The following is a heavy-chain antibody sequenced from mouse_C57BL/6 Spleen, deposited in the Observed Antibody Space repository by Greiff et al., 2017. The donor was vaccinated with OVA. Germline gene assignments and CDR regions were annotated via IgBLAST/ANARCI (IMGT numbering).Heavy chain of an antibody. CDR2: IYPGDGDT. V-gene: IGHV1-80*01. Sequence: VQLQQSGAELVKPGASVKISCKASGYAFSSYWMNWVKQRPGKGLEWIGQIYPGDGDTNYNGKFKGKATLTADKSSSTAYMQLSSLTSEDSAVYFCARWYELRAMDYWGQGTSVTVSS. CDR1: GYAFSSYW. CDR3: ARWYELRAMDY. J-gene: IGHJ4*01. D-gene: IGHD2-14*01.